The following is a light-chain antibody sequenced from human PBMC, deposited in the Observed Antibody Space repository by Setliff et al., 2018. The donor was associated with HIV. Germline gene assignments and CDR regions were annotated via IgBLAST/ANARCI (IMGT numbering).Light chain of an antibody. CDR1: SSNIGSNT. J-gene: IGLJ1*01. Sequence: SVLTQPPSASGTPGQRVTISCSGSSSNIGSNTVNWYQQFPGTAPKLLIYTNNRRPSGVPDRFSGSKSGTSASLAISGLQSEDEADYYCAAWDDSLNGSYVFGSGTKVTVL. CDR3: AAWDDSLNGSYV. CDR2: TNN. V-gene: IGLV1-44*01.